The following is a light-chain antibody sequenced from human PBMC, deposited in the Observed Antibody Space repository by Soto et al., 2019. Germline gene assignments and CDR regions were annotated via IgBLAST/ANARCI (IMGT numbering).Light chain of an antibody. CDR1: SSDVGGYNY. J-gene: IGLJ1*01. CDR3: SSYTSSSPYV. Sequence: QSALTQPASVSGSTGQSITISCTGTSSDVGGYNYVSWYQQHPGKAPKLMIYEVSNRPSGVSNRFSGSKSGNTASLTISGLQAGDEADYYCSSYTSSSPYVFXTGTKVTVL. CDR2: EVS. V-gene: IGLV2-14*01.